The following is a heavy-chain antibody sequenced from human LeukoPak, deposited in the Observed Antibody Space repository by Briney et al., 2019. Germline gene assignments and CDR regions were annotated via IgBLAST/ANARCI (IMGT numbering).Heavy chain of an antibody. J-gene: IGHJ4*02. CDR1: GFTFSSYS. Sequence: GGSLRLSCAASGFTFSSYSMNWVRQAPGKGLEWVSYISSSSSTIYYADSVKGRFTISRDNAKNSLYLQMNSLRAEDTAVYYCARGRRVFGVVSQLSMSYFDYWGQGTLVTVSS. CDR2: ISSSSSTI. CDR3: ARGRRVFGVVSQLSMSYFDY. V-gene: IGHV3-48*01. D-gene: IGHD3-3*01.